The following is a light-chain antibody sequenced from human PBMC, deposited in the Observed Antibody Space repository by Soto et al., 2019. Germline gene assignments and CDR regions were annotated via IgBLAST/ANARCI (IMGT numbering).Light chain of an antibody. CDR3: QQYTKWPRGT. Sequence: EIMVTPPAGHLYVSRGGSHTLCGRSSQSVSNKLAWYQQKPGQAPRLLIYGASTRATGIPARLSGSGSGKEFTLTISSLQSEDIAAYYFQQYTKWPRGTFGQGTKVDI. V-gene: IGKV3-15*01. CDR1: QSVSNK. CDR2: GAS. J-gene: IGKJ1*01.